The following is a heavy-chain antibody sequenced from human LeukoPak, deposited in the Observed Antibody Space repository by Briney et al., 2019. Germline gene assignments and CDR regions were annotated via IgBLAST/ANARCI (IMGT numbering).Heavy chain of an antibody. D-gene: IGHD3-22*01. CDR1: GFTFSTYW. Sequence: PGGSLRLSCAASGFTFSTYWMTWFRQAPGKGLEWVANIKEDGSEKYYVDSVKGRFTISRDNAKNSLYLQMNSLRAEDTAVYYCAKARRDYFDSSGLRWGHGTLVTVSS. V-gene: IGHV3-7*01. CDR3: AKARRDYFDSSGLR. CDR2: IKEDGSEK. J-gene: IGHJ4*01.